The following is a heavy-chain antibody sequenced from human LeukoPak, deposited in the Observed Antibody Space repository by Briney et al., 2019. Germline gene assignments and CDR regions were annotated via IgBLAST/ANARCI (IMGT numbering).Heavy chain of an antibody. CDR1: GGTFSSFV. V-gene: IGHV1-69*06. CDR3: ASATLRCSGGSCYEMDV. Sequence: ASVKVSCKASGGTFSSFVISWVRQAPGQGLEWMGGIIPLFGTANYAQKFQGRVTIIADKSTSTAYMELSSLRSEDTAVYYCASATLRCSGGSCYEMDVWGKGTTVTISS. J-gene: IGHJ6*04. D-gene: IGHD2-15*01. CDR2: IIPLFGTA.